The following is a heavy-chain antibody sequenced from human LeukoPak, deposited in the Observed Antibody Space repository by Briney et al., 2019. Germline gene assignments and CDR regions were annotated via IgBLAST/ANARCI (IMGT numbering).Heavy chain of an antibody. V-gene: IGHV4-4*07. CDR3: ARLKFYDSTGYSPGYYMDV. CDR2: IYPTGNT. D-gene: IGHD3-22*01. Sequence: PSDTLSLTCNASGGGIISYYCSWIRQPAGKGPEWIGRIYPTGNTDYNPSLKTRVTMSTDLSKKQFSLRLRSVTAADTAVYYCARLKFYDSTGYSPGYYMDVWGKGTAVTVSS. CDR1: GGGIISYY. J-gene: IGHJ6*03.